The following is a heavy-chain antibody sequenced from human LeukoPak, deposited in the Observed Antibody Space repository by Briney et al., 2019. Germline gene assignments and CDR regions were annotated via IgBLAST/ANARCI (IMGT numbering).Heavy chain of an antibody. D-gene: IGHD6-13*01. CDR1: GGSISSYY. J-gene: IGHJ4*02. Sequence: SETLSLTCTVSGGSISSYYWSWIQQPPGKGLEWIGYIYYSGSTNYNPSLKSRVTISVDTSKNQFSLKLSSVTAADTAVYYCAREIAAAGGFDYWGQGTLATVSS. CDR2: IYYSGST. V-gene: IGHV4-59*01. CDR3: AREIAAAGGFDY.